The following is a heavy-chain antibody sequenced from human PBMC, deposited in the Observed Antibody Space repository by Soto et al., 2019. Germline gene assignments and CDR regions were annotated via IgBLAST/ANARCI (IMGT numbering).Heavy chain of an antibody. Sequence: AGASLKISCKVSGISFDDNAISWVRQMPGKGLEWMGRISRDGSSSSYSPSFQGHVSIYADRTTNTAYLQWSNLTTSDTAMYYCARLGPGDWGQGTLVTVSS. CDR1: GISFDDNA. CDR2: ISRDGSSS. J-gene: IGHJ4*02. CDR3: ARLGPGD. V-gene: IGHV5-10-1*01. D-gene: IGHD7-27*01.